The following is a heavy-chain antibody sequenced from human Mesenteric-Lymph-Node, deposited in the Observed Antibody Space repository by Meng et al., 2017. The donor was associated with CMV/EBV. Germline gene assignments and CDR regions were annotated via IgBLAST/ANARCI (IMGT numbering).Heavy chain of an antibody. CDR2: IIRIFGLA. J-gene: IGHJ6*02. D-gene: IGHD2-2*01. Sequence: SVKVSCKASGGTFNSYAISWVRQAPGQGLEWMGGIIRIFGLANYAQKLQGRVTITTDESTSAAYMELRSLRAEDTAVYYCARQPLPGYCSSSSCTPDYYFYYGMDVWGQGTTVTVSS. CDR3: ARQPLPGYCSSSSCTPDYYFYYGMDV. V-gene: IGHV1-69*05. CDR1: GGTFNSYA.